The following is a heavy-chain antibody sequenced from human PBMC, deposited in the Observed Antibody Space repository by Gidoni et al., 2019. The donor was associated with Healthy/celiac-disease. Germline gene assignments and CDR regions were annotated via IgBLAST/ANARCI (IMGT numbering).Heavy chain of an antibody. CDR2: ISGSGGST. CDR1: GFTFSSYA. Sequence: EVQLLESGGGLVQPGGSLRLSCAASGFTFSSYAMSWVRQAPGKGLEWVSAISGSGGSTYYADSVKGRFTISRDNSKNTLYLQMNSLRAEDTAVYYCAKVRRGYCSSTSCLYFDYWGQGTLVTVSS. J-gene: IGHJ4*02. V-gene: IGHV3-23*01. CDR3: AKVRRGYCSSTSCLYFDY. D-gene: IGHD2-2*03.